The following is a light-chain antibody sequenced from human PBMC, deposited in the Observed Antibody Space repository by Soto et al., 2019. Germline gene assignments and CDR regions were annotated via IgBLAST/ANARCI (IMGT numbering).Light chain of an antibody. CDR2: HAS. CDR3: QQYSTSPYT. Sequence: DIQMTQSPSTLSASVGDRVTITCRASQSFTKWLAWYQQKPGKAPNLLIYHASNLESGVPSRFSGSESGTEFTLTISSQQPDDIATYYCQQYSTSPYTVGQGTKLEI. CDR1: QSFTKW. J-gene: IGKJ2*01. V-gene: IGKV1-5*01.